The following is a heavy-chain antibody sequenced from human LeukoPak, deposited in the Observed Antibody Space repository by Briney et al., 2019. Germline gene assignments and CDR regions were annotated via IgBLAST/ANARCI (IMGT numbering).Heavy chain of an antibody. V-gene: IGHV3-74*01. CDR2: INSDGSST. D-gene: IGHD3-10*01. J-gene: IGHJ6*03. Sequence: SRINSDGSSTSYADSVKGRFTISRDNAKNTLYLQMNSLRAEDTAVYYCARDGENYYYMDVWGKGTTVTVSS. CDR3: ARDGENYYYMDV.